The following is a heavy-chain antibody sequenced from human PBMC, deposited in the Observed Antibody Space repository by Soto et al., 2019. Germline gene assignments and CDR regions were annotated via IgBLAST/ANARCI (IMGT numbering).Heavy chain of an antibody. D-gene: IGHD3-10*01. CDR3: ARGIGITMVRGAAPFDY. V-gene: IGHV3-30-3*01. CDR1: GFTFSSYA. CDR2: ISYDGSNK. Sequence: QVQLVESGGGVVQPGRSLRLSCAASGFTFSSYAMHWVRQAPGKGLEWVAVISYDGSNKYYADSVKGRFTISRDNSKNTLYLQMNSLRAEDTAVYYCARGIGITMVRGAAPFDYWGQGTLVTVSS. J-gene: IGHJ4*02.